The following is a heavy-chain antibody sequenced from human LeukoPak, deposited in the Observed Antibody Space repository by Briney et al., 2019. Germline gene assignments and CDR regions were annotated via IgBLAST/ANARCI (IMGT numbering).Heavy chain of an antibody. J-gene: IGHJ4*02. CDR3: ARDQRLYGDYSYFDY. CDR1: GFTFSSYS. Sequence: GGSLRLSCAASGFTFSSYSMNWVRQAPGKGLEWVSAISGSGGSTYYADSVKGRFTISRDHSKNTLYLQMNSLRAEDTAVYYCARDQRLYGDYSYFDYWGQGTLVTVSS. D-gene: IGHD4-17*01. V-gene: IGHV3-23*01. CDR2: ISGSGGST.